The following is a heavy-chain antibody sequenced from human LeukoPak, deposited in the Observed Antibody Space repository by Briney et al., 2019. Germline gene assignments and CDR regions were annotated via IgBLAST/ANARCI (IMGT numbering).Heavy chain of an antibody. CDR1: GFTFTSSA. V-gene: IGHV1-58*02. CDR3: ARGIRGVPNWFDP. CDR2: IVVGSGNT. J-gene: IGHJ5*02. D-gene: IGHD3-10*01. Sequence: ASVKVSCKASGFTFTSSAMQWVRQARGQRLEWIGWIVVGSGNTNYAQKFQGRVTMTRNTSISTAYMELSSLRSEDTAVYYCARGIRGVPNWFDPWGQGTLVTVSS.